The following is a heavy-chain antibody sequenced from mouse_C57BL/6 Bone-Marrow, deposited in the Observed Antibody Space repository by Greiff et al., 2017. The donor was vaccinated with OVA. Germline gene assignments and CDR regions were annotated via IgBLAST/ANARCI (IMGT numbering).Heavy chain of an antibody. CDR3: ARYDYVFAY. D-gene: IGHD2-4*01. Sequence: DVQLVESEGGLVQPGSSMKLSCTASGFTFSDYYMAWVRQVPEKGLEWVANINYDGSSTYYLDSLKSRFIISRDNAKNILYLQMSSLKSEDTATYYCARYDYVFAYWGQGTLVTVSA. V-gene: IGHV5-16*01. CDR1: GFTFSDYY. J-gene: IGHJ3*01. CDR2: INYDGSST.